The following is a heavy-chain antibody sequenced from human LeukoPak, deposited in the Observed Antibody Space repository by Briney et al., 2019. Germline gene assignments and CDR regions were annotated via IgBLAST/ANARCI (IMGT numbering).Heavy chain of an antibody. CDR2: IIPIFGTA. CDR3: AREGGVEGLITMIVVGSLYAFDI. J-gene: IGHJ3*02. D-gene: IGHD3-22*01. Sequence: ASVKVSCKASGGTFSSYAISWVRQAPGQGLEWMGRIIPIFGTANYAQKFQGRVTITTDESTSTAYMELRSLRSEDTAVYYCAREGGVEGLITMIVVGSLYAFDIWGQGTMVTVSS. CDR1: GGTFSSYA. V-gene: IGHV1-69*05.